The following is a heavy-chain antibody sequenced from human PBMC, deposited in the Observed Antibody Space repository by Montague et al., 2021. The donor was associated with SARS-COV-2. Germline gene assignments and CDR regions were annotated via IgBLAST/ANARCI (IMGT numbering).Heavy chain of an antibody. CDR3: ARLLRSCSNGVCRTYYYYAMDV. D-gene: IGHD2-8*01. CDR1: GGSISGYY. V-gene: IGHV4-59*01. J-gene: IGHJ6*02. Sequence: SETLSLTCTVSGGSISGYYWSWIRQSPGKGLEWIGYIYYSGSTKXXPFLESRVTVSVDRFKNQVSLKLSSVTPADTAVYYCARLLRSCSNGVCRTYYYYAMDVWGQGTTVTVSS. CDR2: IYYSGST.